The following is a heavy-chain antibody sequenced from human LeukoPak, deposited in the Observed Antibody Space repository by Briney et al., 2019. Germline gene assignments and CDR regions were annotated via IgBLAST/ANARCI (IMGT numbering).Heavy chain of an antibody. Sequence: SETLSLTCTVSGGSISSYYWSWIRQVPGKGREWSGYIYYIGSTDYNHSLKSRVTISVDTSKNQFSLNVGSVTAADTAVYYCARHDVVSRAFDIWGPGTMVTVSS. CDR2: IYYIGST. D-gene: IGHD2-15*01. V-gene: IGHV4-59*08. CDR1: GGSISSYY. CDR3: ARHDVVSRAFDI. J-gene: IGHJ3*02.